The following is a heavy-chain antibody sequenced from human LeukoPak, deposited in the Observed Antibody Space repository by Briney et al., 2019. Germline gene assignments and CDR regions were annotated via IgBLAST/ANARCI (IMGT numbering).Heavy chain of an antibody. CDR2: ISISGATI. CDR3: ARTIIGIYGSFEYYFDL. CDR1: GFTFSDNY. V-gene: IGHV3-11*01. Sequence: GGSLRLSCAASGFTFSDNYMSWIRQAPGKGLEWVSFISISGATIHYADSVRGRLTISRDNAKNLLYLQMNSLRAEDTAMYYCARTIIGIYGSFEYYFDLWGQGTLVTVSS. J-gene: IGHJ4*02. D-gene: IGHD3-16*01.